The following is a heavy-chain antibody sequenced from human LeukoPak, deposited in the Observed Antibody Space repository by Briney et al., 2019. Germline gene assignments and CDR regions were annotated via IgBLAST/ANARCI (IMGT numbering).Heavy chain of an antibody. D-gene: IGHD5-18*01. V-gene: IGHV3-23*01. CDR1: GFTFSSYA. Sequence: GGSLRLSCAASGFTFSSYAMSWVRQAPGKGLEWVSAISGSGGSTYYADSVKGWFTISRDNSKNTLYLQMNSLRAEDTAVYYCATAAGGYSAFDIWGQGTMVTVSS. CDR3: ATAAGGYSAFDI. J-gene: IGHJ3*02. CDR2: ISGSGGST.